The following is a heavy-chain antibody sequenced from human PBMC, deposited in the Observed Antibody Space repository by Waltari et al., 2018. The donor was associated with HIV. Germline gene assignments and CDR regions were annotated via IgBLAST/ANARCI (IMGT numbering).Heavy chain of an antibody. CDR2: IYHSGAP. CDR3: ARLRWDASFYYGLDV. J-gene: IGHJ6*02. CDR1: GGSFRGYY. Sequence: QVQLQPCGAGLLRPSETLSITCAVYGGSFRGYYWTWIRMPPGKGLQCIAEIYHSGAPNYNPSLKSRFTISVDTSKNQFSLKLRSVTAADTAVYYCARLRWDASFYYGLDVWGQGTTVTVSS. D-gene: IGHD4-17*01. V-gene: IGHV4-34*02.